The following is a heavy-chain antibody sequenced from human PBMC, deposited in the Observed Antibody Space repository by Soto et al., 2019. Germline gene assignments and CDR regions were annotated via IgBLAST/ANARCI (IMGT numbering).Heavy chain of an antibody. CDR2: IASRSNYI. V-gene: IGHV3-21*01. D-gene: IGHD2-21*01. Sequence: GGSLRLSCVASGFTFSDYNMNWLRQAPGKGLEWVSSIASRSNYIYYADSLKGRFTVSRDNARNSLYLQVDNLRAEDTAVYYCARNRRIAVEMDVWGQGTTATVSS. J-gene: IGHJ6*01. CDR1: GFTFSDYN. CDR3: ARNRRIAVEMDV.